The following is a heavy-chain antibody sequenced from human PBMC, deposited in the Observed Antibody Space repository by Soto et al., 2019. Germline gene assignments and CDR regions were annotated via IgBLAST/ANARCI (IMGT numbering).Heavy chain of an antibody. J-gene: IGHJ4*02. CDR3: AKGSYSGRYSDFDC. CDR2: ISYDGSN. Sequence: GGSLRLSCAASGFTFSSYGMHWVRQAPGRGLEWVAFISYDGSNKCSDSVKGRFTISRDNSKNTLYLQMNSLRAEDTAVYYCAKGSYSGRYSDFDCWGQGTLVTVSP. D-gene: IGHD1-26*01. V-gene: IGHV3-30*02. CDR1: GFTFSSYG.